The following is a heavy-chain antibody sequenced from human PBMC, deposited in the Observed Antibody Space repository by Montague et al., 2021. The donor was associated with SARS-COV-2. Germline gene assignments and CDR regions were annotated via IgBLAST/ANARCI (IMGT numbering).Heavy chain of an antibody. CDR3: ACGEITTRGLIYYYGMDV. CDR2: ISHSGST. J-gene: IGHJ6*02. CDR1: GGSLSGYY. Sequence: SETLSLTCAVYGGSLSGYYWSWIRQPPGEGLEWIAEISHSGSTSYNPSLKSRVTISVDTSKNQFSLKLSSVTAADTAVYYCACGEITTRGLIYYYGMDVWGQGTPVTVSS. D-gene: IGHD3-22*01. V-gene: IGHV4-34*01.